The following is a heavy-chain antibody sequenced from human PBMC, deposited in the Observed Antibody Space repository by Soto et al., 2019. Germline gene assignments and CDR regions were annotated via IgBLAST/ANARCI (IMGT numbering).Heavy chain of an antibody. D-gene: IGHD2-21*01. V-gene: IGHV3-21*01. CDR3: ARDPVGVDSTFFFDS. J-gene: IGHJ4*02. CDR2: ISSSTTYI. Sequence: PGGSLRLSCAASGFTFSYYSMTWVRQSPGRGLEWVSSISSSTTYISYADSVRGRFTISRDNAKHSLYLQMSSLRADDTAVYYCARDPVGVDSTFFFDSWGQGTLVTVSA. CDR1: GFTFSYYS.